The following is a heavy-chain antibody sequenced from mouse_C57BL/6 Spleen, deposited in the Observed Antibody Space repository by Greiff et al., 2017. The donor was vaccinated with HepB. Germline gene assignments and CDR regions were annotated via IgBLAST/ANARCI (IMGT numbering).Heavy chain of an antibody. CDR2: IWSGGST. D-gene: IGHD2-2*01. CDR3: AREGGLRRPESAWFAY. Sequence: VKLMESGPGLVQPSQSLSITCTVSGFSLTSYGVHWVRQSPGKGLEWLGVIWSGGSTDYNAAFISRLSISKDNSKSQVFFKMNSLQADDTAIYYCAREGGLRRPESAWFAYWGQGTLVTVSA. V-gene: IGHV2-2*01. CDR1: GFSLTSYG. J-gene: IGHJ3*01.